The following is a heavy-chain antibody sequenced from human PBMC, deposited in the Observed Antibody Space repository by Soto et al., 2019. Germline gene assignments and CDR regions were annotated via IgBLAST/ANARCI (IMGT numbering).Heavy chain of an antibody. V-gene: IGHV4-30-2*01. CDR2: IYHSGST. CDR1: GGSISSGGYS. CDR3: ARGLLAAAVQWSYYYYGMDV. D-gene: IGHD6-13*01. J-gene: IGHJ6*02. Sequence: PSETLSLTCAVSGGSISSGGYSWSWIRQPPGKGLEWIGYIYHSGSTYYNPSLKSRVSISVDTSKNQFSLKLSSVTAADTAVYYCARGLLAAAVQWSYYYYGMDVWGQGTTVTVSS.